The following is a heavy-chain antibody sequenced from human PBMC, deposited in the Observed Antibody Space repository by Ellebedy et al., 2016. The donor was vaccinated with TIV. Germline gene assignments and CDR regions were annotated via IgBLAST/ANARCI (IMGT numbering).Heavy chain of an antibody. D-gene: IGHD1-26*01. J-gene: IGHJ3*02. CDR2: INAYNGNT. CDR3: ARHSGSYLDAFDI. CDR1: GYTFTSYG. V-gene: IGHV1-18*01. Sequence: ASVKVSCKASGYTFTSYGISWVRQVPGQGLEWMGWINAYNGNTNYAQKLQGRVTMTTDTSTSTAYMELRSLRSDDTAAYYCARHSGSYLDAFDIWGQGTMVTVSS.